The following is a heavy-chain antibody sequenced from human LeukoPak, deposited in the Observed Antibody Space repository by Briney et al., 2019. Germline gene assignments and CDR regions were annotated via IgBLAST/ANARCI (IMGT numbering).Heavy chain of an antibody. CDR2: INPNSGGT. V-gene: IGHV1-2*02. D-gene: IGHD5-12*01. J-gene: IGHJ4*02. CDR3: AREAPTVRGYRGYETDY. Sequence: GASVKVSCKASGYTFTGYYMHWVRQAPGQGLEWMGWINPNSGGTNYAQKFQGRVTMTRDTSISTAYMELSRLRSDDTAVYYCAREAPTVRGYRGYETDYWGQGTLVTVSS. CDR1: GYTFTGYY.